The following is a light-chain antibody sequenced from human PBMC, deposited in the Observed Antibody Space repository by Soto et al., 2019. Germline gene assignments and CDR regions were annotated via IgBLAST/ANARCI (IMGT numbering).Light chain of an antibody. J-gene: IGLJ1*01. CDR3: AAWDDSLSAHYV. CDR1: SSNIGSNY. Sequence: QSVLPQPPSASGTPGQRVTISCSGSSSNIGSNYVYWYQQLPGTAPKLLIYRNNQRPSGVPDRFSGSKSGTSASLAISGLRSEDEADYYCAAWDDSLSAHYVFGTGTKVTV. CDR2: RNN. V-gene: IGLV1-47*01.